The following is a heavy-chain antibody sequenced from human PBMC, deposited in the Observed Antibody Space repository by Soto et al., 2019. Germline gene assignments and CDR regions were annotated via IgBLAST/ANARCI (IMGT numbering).Heavy chain of an antibody. D-gene: IGHD3-10*01. Sequence: ASVKVSCKASGYTFTSYYMHWVRQAPGQGLEWMGIIDPSGGSTSYAQKFQGRVTMTRDTSTSTVYMELSSLRSEDTAVYYCARPYYYGSGSYYLDYWGQGTLVTVSS. CDR3: ARPYYYGSGSYYLDY. V-gene: IGHV1-46*01. CDR2: IDPSGGST. CDR1: GYTFTSYY. J-gene: IGHJ4*02.